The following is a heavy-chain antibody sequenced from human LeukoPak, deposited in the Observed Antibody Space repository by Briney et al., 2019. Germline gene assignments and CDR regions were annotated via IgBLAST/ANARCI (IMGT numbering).Heavy chain of an antibody. CDR2: IFYSGRT. D-gene: IGHD5-18*01. Sequence: PSETLSLTCTVSGGSISNYYWNWIRQPPGKGLEWIGYIFYSGRTNYNPSLKSRVTLSVDTSKNWFSLRLTSVTPANPAVYSCARGQKYTSGYRVTELGSRYSDYWGQGARVTVSP. V-gene: IGHV4-59*01. CDR3: ARGQKYTSGYRVTELGSRYSDY. CDR1: GGSISNYY. J-gene: IGHJ4*02.